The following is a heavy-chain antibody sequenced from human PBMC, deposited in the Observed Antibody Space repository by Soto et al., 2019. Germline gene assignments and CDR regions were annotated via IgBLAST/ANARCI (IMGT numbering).Heavy chain of an antibody. CDR1: GGSVSSGSSY. V-gene: IGHV4-61*01. D-gene: IGHD4-4*01. CDR3: ARDSYSHLWP. Sequence: SETLSLTCSVSGGSVSSGSSYWNWIRQPPGKGLEWIGYIYYSGSTNYNPSLKSRVSISLDTSKNQFSLNLNSLTAADTAVYYCARDSYSHLWPWGQGXLVTVYS. CDR2: IYYSGST. J-gene: IGHJ5*02.